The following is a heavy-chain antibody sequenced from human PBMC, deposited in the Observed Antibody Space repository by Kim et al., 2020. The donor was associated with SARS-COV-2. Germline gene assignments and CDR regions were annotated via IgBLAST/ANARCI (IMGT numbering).Heavy chain of an antibody. Sequence: YSPSFQGQVTISADKSISTAYLQWSSLKASDTAMYYCARHLGARENPSDYWGQGTLVTVSS. CDR3: ARHLGARENPSDY. V-gene: IGHV5-51*01. J-gene: IGHJ4*02. D-gene: IGHD3-16*01.